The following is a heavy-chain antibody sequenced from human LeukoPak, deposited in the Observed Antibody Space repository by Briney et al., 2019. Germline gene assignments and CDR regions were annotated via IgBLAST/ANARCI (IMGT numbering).Heavy chain of an antibody. CDR2: IYSGANT. Sequence: GGSLRLSCAASGFTVSGNYMSWVRQAPGKGLEWVSVIYSGANTYYADSVKGRFTISTDASKNTLYVQMNSLRAEDTAVYYCARGAGYNYPYYFDYWGQGTLVTVSS. CDR3: ARGAGYNYPYYFDY. J-gene: IGHJ4*02. D-gene: IGHD5-24*01. CDR1: GFTVSGNY. V-gene: IGHV3-53*01.